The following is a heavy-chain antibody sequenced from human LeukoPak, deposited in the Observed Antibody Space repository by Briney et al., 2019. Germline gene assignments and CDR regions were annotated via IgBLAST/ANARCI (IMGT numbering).Heavy chain of an antibody. CDR1: GYTFTGHY. D-gene: IGHD2-2*01. V-gene: IGHV1-2*02. J-gene: IGHJ4*02. CDR2: INPNSGDT. Sequence: ASVKVSCKASGYTFTGHYMNWVRQAPGQGLEWMGWINPNSGDTDYAQKFQGRVSMTRDTSISTAYMELRRLRSDDTAVYYCVRSCTTNSCFGSSSVWRQGTLVTVSS. CDR3: VRSCTTNSCFGSSSV.